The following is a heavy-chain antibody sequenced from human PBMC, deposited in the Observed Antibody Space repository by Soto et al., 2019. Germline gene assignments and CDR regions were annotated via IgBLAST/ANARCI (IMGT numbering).Heavy chain of an antibody. V-gene: IGHV1-69*01. J-gene: IGHJ4*02. D-gene: IGHD3-16*01. CDR2: IIPIFGTA. CDR1: GGTFSSYS. CDR3: AIDGGRDSGGIDY. Sequence: QVQLVQSGAEVKKPGSSVKVSCKASGGTFSSYSINWVRQAPGQGLEWMGEIIPIFGTANYSQKFKGRVTITADESTSTAYMELSRLRSEDTVVYYCAIDGGRDSGGIDYWGQGTLVTVSS.